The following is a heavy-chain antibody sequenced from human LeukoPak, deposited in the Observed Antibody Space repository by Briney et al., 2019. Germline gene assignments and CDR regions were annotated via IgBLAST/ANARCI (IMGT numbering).Heavy chain of an antibody. CDR1: GFTFSSYA. V-gene: IGHV3-30*04. CDR2: ISYDGSNK. J-gene: IGHJ6*02. CDR3: AKSSGSYYYYGMDV. D-gene: IGHD1-26*01. Sequence: GGSLRLSCAASGFTFSSYAMHWVRQAPGKGLEWVVVISYDGSNKYYADSVKGRFTISRDNSKNTLYLQMNSLRAEGTAVYYCAKSSGSYYYYGMDVWGQGTTVTVSS.